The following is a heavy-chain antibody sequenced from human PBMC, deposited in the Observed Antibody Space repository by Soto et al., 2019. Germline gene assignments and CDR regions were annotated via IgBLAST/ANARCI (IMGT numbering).Heavy chain of an antibody. CDR3: ARALNYDYIWGSYRYTGGLDY. D-gene: IGHD3-16*02. V-gene: IGHV3-33*01. Sequence: GGSLRLSCAASGFTFSSYGMHWVRQAPGKGLEWVAVIWYDGSNKYYADSVKGRFTISRDNSKNTLYLQMNSLRAEDTAVYYCARALNYDYIWGSYRYTGGLDYWGQGTLVTVSS. CDR2: IWYDGSNK. J-gene: IGHJ4*02. CDR1: GFTFSSYG.